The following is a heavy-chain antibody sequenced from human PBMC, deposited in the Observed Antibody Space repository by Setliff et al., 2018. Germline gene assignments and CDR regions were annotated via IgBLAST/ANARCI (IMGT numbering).Heavy chain of an antibody. CDR1: GFTFSSYR. D-gene: IGHD2-21*01. CDR3: ARGYVSCGVDGCFPGYCDY. CDR2: IWDDGGNK. V-gene: IGHV3-33*08. Sequence: PGGSLRLSCAASGFTFSSYRMHWVRQAPGKGLEWVAVIWDDGGNKYHADSVKGRFTISRDNSKNTLYLQLNNLRVDDAAVYYCARGYVSCGVDGCFPGYCDYWGQGTLVTVS. J-gene: IGHJ4*02.